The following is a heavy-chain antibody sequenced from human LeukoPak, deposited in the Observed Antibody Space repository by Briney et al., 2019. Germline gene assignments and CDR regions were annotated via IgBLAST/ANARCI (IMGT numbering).Heavy chain of an antibody. CDR1: GFTPGDYA. Sequence: GGSLRLSCTASGFTPGDYAMSWVRQAPGKGREWVVFIRSKAYGGTTEYAASVKGRFTISRDDSKSIAYLKMNSLNTEDTAVYYCTRAYCGGDCYFQHWGQGTLVTVSS. V-gene: IGHV3-49*04. CDR3: TRAYCGGDCYFQH. CDR2: IRSKAYGGTT. D-gene: IGHD2-21*02. J-gene: IGHJ1*01.